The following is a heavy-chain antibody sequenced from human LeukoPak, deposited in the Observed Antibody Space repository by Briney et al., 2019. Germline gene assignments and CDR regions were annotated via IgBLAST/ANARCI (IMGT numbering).Heavy chain of an antibody. CDR3: AKGGYSNGRYYYYYMDV. Sequence: GGSLRLSCAASGFTFSGYWMHWVRQAPGKGLVWVSRINGDGSSTSYADSVKGRFTISRDNSKNTLYLQMNSLRAEDTAVYYCAKGGYSNGRYYYYYMDVWGEGTTVTVSS. D-gene: IGHD5-18*01. V-gene: IGHV3-74*01. CDR2: INGDGSST. CDR1: GFTFSGYW. J-gene: IGHJ6*03.